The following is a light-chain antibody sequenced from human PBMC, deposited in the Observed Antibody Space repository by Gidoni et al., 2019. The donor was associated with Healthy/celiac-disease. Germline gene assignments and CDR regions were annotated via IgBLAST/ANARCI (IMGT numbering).Light chain of an antibody. CDR1: QSISSW. J-gene: IGKJ1*01. V-gene: IGKV1-5*03. Sequence: IHMIQSPSTLSASVGDRVTLTCRASQSISSWLAWYQQKPGKAPKLLIHKASSIESGVPSRFSGSGSGTEFTLTISSLQPDDFATYYCQQYNSYPWTFGQGTKVEIK. CDR2: KAS. CDR3: QQYNSYPWT.